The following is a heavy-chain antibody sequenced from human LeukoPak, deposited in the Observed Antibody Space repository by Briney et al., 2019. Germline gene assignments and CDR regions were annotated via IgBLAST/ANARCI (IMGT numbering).Heavy chain of an antibody. CDR1: GFSFSDAW. D-gene: IGHD4-17*01. Sequence: GGSLRLSCAASGFSFSDAWMSWVRQIPGKGLEWVGRIESKTDGGTTDYAAPVKGRFTISRDDSTNTLYLQMNSLKSEDTAVYYCARFDYGDYAGGFDYWGQGTLVTVSS. V-gene: IGHV3-15*04. J-gene: IGHJ4*02. CDR2: IESKTDGGTT. CDR3: ARFDYGDYAGGFDY.